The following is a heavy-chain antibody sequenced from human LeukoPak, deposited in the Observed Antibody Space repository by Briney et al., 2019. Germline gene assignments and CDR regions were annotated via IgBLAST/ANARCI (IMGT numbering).Heavy chain of an antibody. CDR1: GYTFTGYY. J-gene: IGHJ6*02. CDR3: ARRVRNRDGYDPYYYYYGMDV. CDR2: INPNSGGT. V-gene: IGHV1-2*02. Sequence: ASVKVSCKASGYTFTGYYMHWLRQAPGHGLEWMGWINPNSGGTNYAQNFQGRVAMTRDTSISTAYMELTSLRSEDTAVYYCARRVRNRDGYDPYYYYYGMDVWGQGTTVTVSS. D-gene: IGHD5-24*01.